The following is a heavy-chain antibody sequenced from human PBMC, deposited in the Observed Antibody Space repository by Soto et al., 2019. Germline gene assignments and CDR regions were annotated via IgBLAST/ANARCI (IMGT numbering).Heavy chain of an antibody. CDR1: GGSISSYY. D-gene: IGHD6-13*01. V-gene: IGHV4-59*01. CDR3: ARDRAAAAGRYYGMDV. J-gene: IGHJ6*02. CDR2: IYYSGST. Sequence: KASETLSLTCTVSGGSISSYYWSWVRQPPGKGLEWIGYIYYSGSTNYNPSLKSRVTISVDTSKNQFSLKLSSVTAADTAVYYCARDRAAAAGRYYGMDVWGQGTTVTVSS.